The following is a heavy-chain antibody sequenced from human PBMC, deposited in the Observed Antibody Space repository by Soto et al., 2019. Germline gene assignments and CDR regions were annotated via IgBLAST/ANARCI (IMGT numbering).Heavy chain of an antibody. D-gene: IGHD3-22*01. CDR2: ISGSGGST. CDR3: ADYYYDSSGYPYFDY. CDR1: GFTFSSYA. J-gene: IGHJ4*02. V-gene: IGHV3-23*01. Sequence: GGSLRLSCAASGFTFSSYAMSWVRQAPGKGLEWVSAISGSGGSTYYAESVKGRFTISRDNSKNTLYLQMNSLRAEDTAVYYCADYYYDSSGYPYFDYWGQGTLVTVSS.